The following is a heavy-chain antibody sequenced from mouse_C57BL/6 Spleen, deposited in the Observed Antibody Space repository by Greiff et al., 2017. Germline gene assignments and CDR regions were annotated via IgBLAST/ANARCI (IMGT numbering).Heavy chain of an antibody. J-gene: IGHJ4*01. CDR2: IDPSDSYT. Sequence: QVQLQQPGAELVKPGASVKLSCKASGYTFTSYWMQWVKQRPGQGLEWIGEIDPSDSYTNYNQKFEGKATLTVDTSSSTAYMQLSSLTSEDSAVYYCARRGVTGRAMDYWGQGTSVTVSS. CDR1: GYTFTSYW. CDR3: ARRGVTGRAMDY. D-gene: IGHD4-1*01. V-gene: IGHV1-50*01.